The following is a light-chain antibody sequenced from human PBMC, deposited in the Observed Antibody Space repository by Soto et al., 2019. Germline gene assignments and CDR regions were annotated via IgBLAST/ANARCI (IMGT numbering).Light chain of an antibody. CDR2: EVS. V-gene: IGLV2-14*01. CDR3: SSYTSSSTPYV. Sequence: QSALTQPASVSGSPGQSITISCTGTGSDVGGYNYVSWYQHHPGKAPKLMIYEVSNRPSGVSNRFSGSKSGNTASLTISGLQAEDEADYYCSSYTSSSTPYVFGTGTKVTVL. CDR1: GSDVGGYNY. J-gene: IGLJ1*01.